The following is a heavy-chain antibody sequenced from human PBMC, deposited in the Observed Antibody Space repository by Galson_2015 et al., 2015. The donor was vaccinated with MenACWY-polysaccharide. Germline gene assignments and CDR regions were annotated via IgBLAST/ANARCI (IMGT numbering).Heavy chain of an antibody. V-gene: IGHV1-8*01. CDR2: MTPNSGNT. J-gene: IGHJ5*02. CDR1: GYSFSSSD. Sequence: ASGYSFSSSDINWARQTTGQGLAWMGWMTPNSGNTGYAQKFQGRVTMTRNTSISIAYMELSSLRSEDTAVYYCARGGKYYYDSSGHLNWFDPWGQGTLVTVSS. CDR3: ARGGKYYYDSSGHLNWFDP. D-gene: IGHD3-22*01.